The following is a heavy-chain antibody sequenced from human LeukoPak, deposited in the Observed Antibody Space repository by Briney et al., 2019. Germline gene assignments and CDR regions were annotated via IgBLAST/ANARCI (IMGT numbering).Heavy chain of an antibody. V-gene: IGHV3-23*01. J-gene: IGHJ4*02. D-gene: IGHD2-2*01. Sequence: GGSLRLSCAASGFTFSSYAMSWVRQAPGKGLEWVSAISGSGSTIYYADSVKGRFTISRDNAKNSLYLQMNSLRAEDTAVYYCARGKGSTSCADNWGQGTLVTVSS. CDR1: GFTFSSYA. CDR3: ARGKGSTSCADN. CDR2: ISGSGSTI.